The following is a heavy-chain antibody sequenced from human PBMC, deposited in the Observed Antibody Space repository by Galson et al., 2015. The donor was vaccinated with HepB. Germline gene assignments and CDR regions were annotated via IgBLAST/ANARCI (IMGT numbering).Heavy chain of an antibody. CDR1: GGSISSYC. J-gene: IGHJ4*02. Sequence: SETLSLTCSVSGGSISSYCWSWIRQPAGKGLEWIGLINSRGSTNYNPSLKSRLTMSADTSKNQLSLKVSSVTAADTAVYYCARDLGNGWGYFDSWGQGTLVSVSS. V-gene: IGHV4-4*07. CDR2: INSRGST. D-gene: IGHD6-19*01. CDR3: ARDLGNGWGYFDS.